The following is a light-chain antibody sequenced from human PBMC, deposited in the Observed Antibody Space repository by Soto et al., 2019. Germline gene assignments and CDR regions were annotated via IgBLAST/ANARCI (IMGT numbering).Light chain of an antibody. Sequence: QTVVTQPPSVSEAPRQRVTISCSGSWSNIGNNAVNWYQQLPGKAPKLLIYYDDLLPSGVSDRFSGSKSGTSASLAISGLQSEDEADYYCAVWDDNLNGVVFGGGTKVTVL. CDR1: WSNIGNNA. J-gene: IGLJ2*01. CDR2: YDD. V-gene: IGLV1-36*01. CDR3: AVWDDNLNGVV.